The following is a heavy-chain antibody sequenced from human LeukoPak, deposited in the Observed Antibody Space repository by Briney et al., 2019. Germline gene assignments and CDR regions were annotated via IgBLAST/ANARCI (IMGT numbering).Heavy chain of an antibody. Sequence: ASVKVSCKASGYTFTSYDINWVRQPTGQGLEWMGWMNPNSGNTGYAQKFQGRVTMTRNTSISKAYMELSRLRSDDTAAYYCARDQGEGELLWFGESPGDYWGQGTLVTVSS. V-gene: IGHV1-8*01. CDR2: MNPNSGNT. D-gene: IGHD3-10*01. CDR3: ARDQGEGELLWFGESPGDY. J-gene: IGHJ4*02. CDR1: GYTFTSYD.